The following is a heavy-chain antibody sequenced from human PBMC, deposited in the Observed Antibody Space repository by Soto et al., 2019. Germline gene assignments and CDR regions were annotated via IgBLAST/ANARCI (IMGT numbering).Heavy chain of an antibody. Sequence: EVQLLESGGGLVQPGGSLRLSCAASGFTFSSYAMSWVRQAPGKGLEWVSAISGSGGSTYYADSVKGRFTISRDNSKNTLHLQMNSLRAEDTTVYYCASSPNIVVAVAANEGYWGQGTLVTVSS. CDR1: GFTFSSYA. D-gene: IGHD2-15*01. J-gene: IGHJ4*02. V-gene: IGHV3-23*01. CDR3: ASSPNIVVAVAANEGY. CDR2: ISGSGGST.